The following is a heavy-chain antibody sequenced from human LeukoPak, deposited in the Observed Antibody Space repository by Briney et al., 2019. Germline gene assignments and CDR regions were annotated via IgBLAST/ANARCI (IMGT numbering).Heavy chain of an antibody. CDR1: GYSISGGYS. J-gene: IGHJ6*03. V-gene: IGHV4-38-2*02. CDR2: IYHSGST. Sequence: SETLSLTCTVSGYSISGGYSWAWIRQPPGKGLEWIGSIYHSGSTYYNPSLKSRVTISVDTSKNQFSLKLSSVTAADTAVYYCARGYLDYGGNSSMDVWGKGTTVTVSS. D-gene: IGHD4-23*01. CDR3: ARGYLDYGGNSSMDV.